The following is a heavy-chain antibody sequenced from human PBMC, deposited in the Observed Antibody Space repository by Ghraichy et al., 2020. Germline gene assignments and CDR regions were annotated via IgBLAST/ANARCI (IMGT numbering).Heavy chain of an antibody. D-gene: IGHD3-9*01. CDR2: ISSSSSYI. J-gene: IGHJ4*02. CDR1: GFTFSSYS. V-gene: IGHV3-21*01. CDR3: ARGPPDYDILTGYPDGAFDY. Sequence: LSLTCAASGFTFSSYSMNWVRQAPGKGLEWVSSISSSSSYIYYADSVKGRFTISRDNAKNSLYLQMNSLRAEDTAVYYCARGPPDYDILTGYPDGAFDYWGQGTLVTVSS.